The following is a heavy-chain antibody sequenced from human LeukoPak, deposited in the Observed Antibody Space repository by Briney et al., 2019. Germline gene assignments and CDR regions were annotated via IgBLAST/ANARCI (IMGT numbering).Heavy chain of an antibody. J-gene: IGHJ4*02. CDR3: ARQRVAGETRGTFDY. CDR2: IYYSGST. Sequence: SETLSLTCTVSGGSISSCYWSWIRQPPGKGLEWIGYIYYSGSTNYNPSLKSRVTISVDTSKNQFSLKLSSVTAADTAVYYCARQRVAGETRGTFDYWGQGTLVTVSS. CDR1: GGSISSCY. D-gene: IGHD6-19*01. V-gene: IGHV4-59*08.